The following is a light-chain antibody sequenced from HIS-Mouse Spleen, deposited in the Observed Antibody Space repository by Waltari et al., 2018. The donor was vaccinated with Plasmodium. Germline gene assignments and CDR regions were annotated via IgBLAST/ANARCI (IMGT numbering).Light chain of an antibody. CDR2: DVS. Sequence: QSALTQPRSVSGSPGQSVTISCTGTSSDVGGYNYVSWYQQPPGKAPKLRIYDVSKRPSGVPYRFAGSKAGNTASLSISGLQAEDEADYYCCAYAGSYTYVFGTGTKVTVL. J-gene: IGLJ1*01. CDR3: CAYAGSYTYV. CDR1: SSDVGGYNY. V-gene: IGLV2-11*01.